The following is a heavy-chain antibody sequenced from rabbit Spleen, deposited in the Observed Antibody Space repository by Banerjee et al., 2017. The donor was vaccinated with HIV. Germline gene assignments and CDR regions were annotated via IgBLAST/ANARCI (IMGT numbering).Heavy chain of an antibody. Sequence: QEQLEESGGDLVKPGASLTLTCKASGFSFSSGDYMCWVRQAPGKGLEWIACIYAGSSGSTYYATWAKGRFTISKTSSTTVTLQMTSLTAADTATYFCARDPYVVYGDVDLWGQGTLVTVS. V-gene: IGHV1S45*01. J-gene: IGHJ3*01. CDR3: ARDPYVVYGDVDL. D-gene: IGHD2-1*01. CDR2: IYAGSSGST. CDR1: GFSFSSGDY.